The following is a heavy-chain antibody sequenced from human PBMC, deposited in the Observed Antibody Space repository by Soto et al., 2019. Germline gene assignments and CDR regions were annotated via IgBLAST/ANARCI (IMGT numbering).Heavy chain of an antibody. J-gene: IGHJ4*02. CDR3: ARLTVPLDITVLPAASYDY. Sequence: QVQLVQYGAEVKKPGASVKVSCKASGYTFTGYYIHWVRQAPGQGLEWMGWINPNSGGTNYVQKFQGRVTMTRDTSISTAYMELSRLRSDDTAVYYCARLTVPLDITVLPAASYDYWGQGTQVTVSS. D-gene: IGHD2-2*01. CDR2: INPNSGGT. CDR1: GYTFTGYY. V-gene: IGHV1-2*02.